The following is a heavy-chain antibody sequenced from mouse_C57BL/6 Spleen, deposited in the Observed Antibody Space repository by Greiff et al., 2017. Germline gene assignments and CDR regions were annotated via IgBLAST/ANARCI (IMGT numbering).Heavy chain of an antibody. J-gene: IGHJ4*01. CDR3: AMDHYYGSSPYYAMDY. D-gene: IGHD1-1*01. Sequence: EVQVVESGPGLVKPSQSLSLTCSVTGYSITSGYYWNWIRQFPGNKLEWMGYISYDGSNNYNPSLKNRISITRDTSKNQFFLKLNSVTTEDTATYYCAMDHYYGSSPYYAMDYWGQGTSVTVSS. CDR2: ISYDGSN. V-gene: IGHV3-6*01. CDR1: GYSITSGYY.